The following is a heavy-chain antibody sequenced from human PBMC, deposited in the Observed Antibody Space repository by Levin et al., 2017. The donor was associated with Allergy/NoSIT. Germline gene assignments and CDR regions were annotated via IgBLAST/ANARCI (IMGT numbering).Heavy chain of an antibody. CDR1: GFTFSSYG. V-gene: IGHV3-30*18. D-gene: IGHD5-18*01. Sequence: GGSLRLSCAASGFTFSSYGMHWVRQAPGKGLEWVAVISYDGSNKYYADSVKGRFTISRDNSKNTLYLQMNSLRAEDTAVYYCAKGDGRGYSYGKERGDYWGQGTLVTVSS. CDR2: ISYDGSNK. CDR3: AKGDGRGYSYGKERGDY. J-gene: IGHJ4*02.